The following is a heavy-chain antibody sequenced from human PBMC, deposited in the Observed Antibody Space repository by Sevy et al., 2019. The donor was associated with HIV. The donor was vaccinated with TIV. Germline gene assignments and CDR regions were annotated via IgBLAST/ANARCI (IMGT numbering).Heavy chain of an antibody. J-gene: IGHJ6*02. Sequence: GGSLRLSCAASGFTFSSYAMNWVRQAPGKGLEWVSSISSSSSHIYAADPLKGRFTISRDNAKNSLFLQMNSLRAEDTAIYYCARVAADDPDFYYYGMDVWGQGTMVTVSS. D-gene: IGHD6-13*01. CDR3: ARVAADDPDFYYYGMDV. CDR1: GFTFSSYA. CDR2: ISSSSSHI. V-gene: IGHV3-21*01.